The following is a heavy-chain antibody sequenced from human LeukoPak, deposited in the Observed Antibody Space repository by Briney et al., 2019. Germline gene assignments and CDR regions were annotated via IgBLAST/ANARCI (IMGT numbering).Heavy chain of an antibody. CDR3: ARETSQKWAHYMDV. CDR1: GRSISIYY. J-gene: IGHJ6*03. CDR2: IYYSGST. D-gene: IGHD1-26*01. Sequence: SDTLSLTCTVSGRSISIYYWIWIRQPPGRGLEGVGYIYYSGSTNYNPSLKSRVTISVDTSKNQFSLKLSSVTAADTAVYYCARETSQKWAHYMDVWGKGTTVTISS. V-gene: IGHV4-59*01.